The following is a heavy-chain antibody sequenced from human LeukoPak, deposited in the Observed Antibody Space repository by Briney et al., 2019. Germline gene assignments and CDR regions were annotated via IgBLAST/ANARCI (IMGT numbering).Heavy chain of an antibody. CDR3: ARDKDLGAVAGTFDY. J-gene: IGHJ4*02. CDR1: GYTFTSYG. Sequence: ASVKVSCKASGYTFTSYGISWVRQAPGQGLEWMGWISAYNGHTNYAQKLQGRVTMTTDTSTSTAYMELRSLGSDDTAVYFCARDKDLGAVAGTFDYWGQGTPVTVSS. D-gene: IGHD6-19*01. CDR2: ISAYNGHT. V-gene: IGHV1-18*01.